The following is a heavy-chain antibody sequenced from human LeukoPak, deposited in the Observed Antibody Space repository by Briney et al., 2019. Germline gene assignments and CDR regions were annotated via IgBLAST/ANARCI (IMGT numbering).Heavy chain of an antibody. CDR1: GFTFSSYA. V-gene: IGHV3-23*01. CDR3: AKGDGYNYDNWFDP. Sequence: PGGSLRVSCAASGFTFSSYALSWVRQAPGKGLEWVSGISGSGGSTYYADAVKGRFSISRESSKNTVYLQMNSLRAEDTAVYYCAKGDGYNYDNWFDPWGQGTLVTVSS. CDR2: ISGSGGST. D-gene: IGHD5-24*01. J-gene: IGHJ5*02.